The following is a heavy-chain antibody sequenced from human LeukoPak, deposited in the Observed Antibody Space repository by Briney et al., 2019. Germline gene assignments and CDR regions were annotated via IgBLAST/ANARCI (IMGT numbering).Heavy chain of an antibody. J-gene: IGHJ5*02. CDR1: GGSISSGGYC. CDR2: IYYSGST. V-gene: IGHV4-31*03. CDR3: ARGGYSYGYKIDP. Sequence: PSETLSLTCTVSGGSISSGGYCWSWIRQHPGKGLEWIGYIYYSGSTYYNPSLKSRVTISVDTSKNQFSLKLSSVTAADTAVYYCARGGYSYGYKIDPWGQGTLVTVSS. D-gene: IGHD5-18*01.